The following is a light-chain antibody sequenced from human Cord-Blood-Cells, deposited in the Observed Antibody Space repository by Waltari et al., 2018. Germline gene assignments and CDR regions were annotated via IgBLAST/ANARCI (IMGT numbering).Light chain of an antibody. V-gene: IGKV1-39*01. Sequence: DIQMTQSPSSLSASVGDRVTITCRASQSISSYLHWYQQKPGKAPKLLIYAASSLQSGVPSRFSGSGCGTDCTLTISSLQPEDFATYYCQQSYSTPYTFGQGTKLEIK. CDR3: QQSYSTPYT. CDR2: AAS. CDR1: QSISSY. J-gene: IGKJ2*01.